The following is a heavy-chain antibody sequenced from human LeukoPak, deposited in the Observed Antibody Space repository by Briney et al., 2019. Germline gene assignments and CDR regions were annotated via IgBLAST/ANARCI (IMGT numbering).Heavy chain of an antibody. V-gene: IGHV3-9*01. CDR3: AKDRGETEGYYFDY. J-gene: IGHJ4*02. CDR2: ISWNSGSI. Sequence: PGGSLRLSCAASGFTFDDYAMHWVRQAPGKGLEWVSGISWNSGSIGYADSVKGRFTISRDNAKNSLYLQMNSLRAEDTALYYCAKDRGETEGYYFDYRGQGTLVTVSS. CDR1: GFTFDDYA. D-gene: IGHD1-14*01.